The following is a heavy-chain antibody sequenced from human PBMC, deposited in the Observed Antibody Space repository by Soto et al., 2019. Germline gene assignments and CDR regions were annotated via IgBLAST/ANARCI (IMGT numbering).Heavy chain of an antibody. CDR1: GGTFSSYA. CDR2: IIPIFGTA. CDR3: ARGVPEWEQQLSNYYYYYMDV. Sequence: ASVKVSCKASGGTFSSYAISWVRQAPGQGLEWMGGIIPIFGTANYAQKFQGRVTITADESTSTAYMELSSLRSEDTAVYYCARGVPEWEQQLSNYYYYYMDVWGKGTTVTVSS. D-gene: IGHD6-13*01. V-gene: IGHV1-69*13. J-gene: IGHJ6*03.